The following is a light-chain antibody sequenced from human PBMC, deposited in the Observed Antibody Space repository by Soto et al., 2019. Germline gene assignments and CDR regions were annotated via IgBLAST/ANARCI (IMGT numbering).Light chain of an antibody. CDR1: SSNIGAGYD. V-gene: IGLV1-40*01. J-gene: IGLJ3*02. CDR2: GNN. Sequence: QSVLTQPPSVSGAPGQRVTISCTVSSSNIGAGYDVHWYQQLPGTAPKLIIYGNNNRPSGVPDRFSGSKSGTSASLAVTGLQAEDEADYYCQSFDTSLSNWVFGGGTKMTVL. CDR3: QSFDTSLSNWV.